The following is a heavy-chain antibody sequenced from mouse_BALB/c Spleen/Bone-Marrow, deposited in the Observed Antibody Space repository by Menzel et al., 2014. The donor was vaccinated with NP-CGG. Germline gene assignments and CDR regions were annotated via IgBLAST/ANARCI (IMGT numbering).Heavy chain of an antibody. CDR1: GYTFTDHA. J-gene: IGHJ4*01. V-gene: IGHV1S137*01. CDR3: AGSGKVRNAMDY. Sequence: VQLQQSGAKLVRPGVSVKISCKGSGYTFTDHAIHWVKRSHAESLEWIGVISGYYGDAIYNQKFKGKATMTVDKSPSTAYMELARLTSEDSAIYYCAGSGKVRNAMDYGGQGTSVTVSS. D-gene: IGHD2-14*01. CDR2: ISGYYGDA.